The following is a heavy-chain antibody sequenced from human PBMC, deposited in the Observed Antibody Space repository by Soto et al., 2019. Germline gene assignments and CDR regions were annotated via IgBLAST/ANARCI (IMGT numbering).Heavy chain of an antibody. J-gene: IGHJ4*02. CDR1: GFIFSKYS. Sequence: GGSLRLSCGASGFIFSKYSMNWVRQAPGKGLEWLSYISSNSVTIYYADSVRGRFTIFRDNAKNSLYLQMNSLRDEDTAVYYCAREDILGTRSFDYWGQGALVTVSS. CDR2: ISSNSVTI. CDR3: AREDILGTRSFDY. V-gene: IGHV3-48*02. D-gene: IGHD1-26*01.